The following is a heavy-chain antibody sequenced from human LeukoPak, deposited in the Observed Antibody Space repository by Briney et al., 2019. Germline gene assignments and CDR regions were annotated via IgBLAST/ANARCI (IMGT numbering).Heavy chain of an antibody. V-gene: IGHV3-11*06. CDR3: ARVAVAGRVWFDY. CDR1: GFTFSDYY. J-gene: IGHJ4*02. D-gene: IGHD6-19*01. CDR2: INSGSTYT. Sequence: GGSLRLSCAASGFTFSDYYMSWIRQAPGRGLEWVSYINSGSTYTNYADSMKGRFTISRDNAKNSLYLQMNSLRAEDTAVYFCARVAVAGRVWFDYWDQGTLVTASS.